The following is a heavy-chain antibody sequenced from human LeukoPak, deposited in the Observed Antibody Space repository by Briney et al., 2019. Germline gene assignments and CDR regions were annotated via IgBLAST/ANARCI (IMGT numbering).Heavy chain of an antibody. Sequence: PEGSLRLSCAASGFPFDDYGMNWVRQVPGKGLEWVSGINWNGGSTGYADSVKGRFTISRDNAKNSLYLQMNSLRAEDTALYYCARDIVLIAVAVRGSFDIWGQGTMVTVSS. CDR2: INWNGGST. J-gene: IGHJ3*02. CDR3: ARDIVLIAVAVRGSFDI. V-gene: IGHV3-20*04. D-gene: IGHD6-19*01. CDR1: GFPFDDYG.